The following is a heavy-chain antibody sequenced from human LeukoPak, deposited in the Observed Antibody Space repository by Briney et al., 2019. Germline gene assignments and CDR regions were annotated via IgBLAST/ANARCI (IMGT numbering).Heavy chain of an antibody. V-gene: IGHV3-7*03. CDR1: GFTFSGYW. Sequence: GGSLRLSCVASGFTFSGYWMSWVRQAPGKGLEWVAKVNQRGSEKCRADSVRGRFGISRDNAKNSLFLQLSSLRAEDTAIYYCAKSITMIVVMISDIWGQGTMVTVSS. CDR2: VNQRGSEK. D-gene: IGHD3-22*01. J-gene: IGHJ3*02. CDR3: AKSITMIVVMISDI.